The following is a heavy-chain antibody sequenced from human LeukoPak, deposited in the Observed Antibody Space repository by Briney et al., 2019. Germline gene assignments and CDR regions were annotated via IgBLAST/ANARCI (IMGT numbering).Heavy chain of an antibody. CDR1: AASIGNYY. CDR2: ISTSGST. V-gene: IGHV4-4*09. J-gene: IGHJ4*02. Sequence: SETLSLTCAVSAASIGNYYWSWIRQAPGKGLEWIGYISTSGSTNYNPSLKSRVSISLDTSKNRFSLNLNFVTAADTAVYYCASPRSGYRYTFDYWGQGALVNVSS. D-gene: IGHD3-22*01. CDR3: ASPRSGYRYTFDY.